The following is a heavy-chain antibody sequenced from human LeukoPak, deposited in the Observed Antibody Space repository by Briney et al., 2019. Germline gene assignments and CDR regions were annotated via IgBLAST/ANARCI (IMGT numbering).Heavy chain of an antibody. Sequence: GGSLRLSCAASGFTFSRNVMHWVRQAPGKGLEWVALISYDGNNKFYADSVKGRSTISRDNSRNTLYLRMNSLRGEDAAVYSCARGGIPTGPYYYFYYMDVWGKGTAVTVSS. D-gene: IGHD3-10*01. CDR3: ARGGIPTGPYYYFYYMDV. J-gene: IGHJ6*03. CDR2: ISYDGNNK. CDR1: GFTFSRNV. V-gene: IGHV3-30*01.